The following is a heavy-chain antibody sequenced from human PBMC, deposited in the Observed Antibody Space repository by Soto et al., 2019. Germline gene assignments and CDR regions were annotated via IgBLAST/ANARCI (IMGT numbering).Heavy chain of an antibody. Sequence: EVLLLESGGGLVQPGGSLRLPCAASGFTFSTSSMSWIRQAPGKGLEWVSGISNTGGTTIYADSVKGRFSISRDNSRNTLYLEMSSLRAEDTAVYYCAKRFGASPYFSYWGKRALVTFSA. CDR2: ISNTGGTT. D-gene: IGHD3-3*01. CDR1: GFTFSTSS. V-gene: IGHV3-23*01. J-gene: IGHJ4*02. CDR3: AKRFGASPYFSY.